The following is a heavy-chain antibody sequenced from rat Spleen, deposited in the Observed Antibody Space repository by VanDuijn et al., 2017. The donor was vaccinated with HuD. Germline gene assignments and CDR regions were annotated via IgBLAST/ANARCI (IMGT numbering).Heavy chain of an antibody. CDR2: ITNTGGST. J-gene: IGHJ4*01. V-gene: IGHV5-31*01. CDR1: AFTFNNYW. D-gene: IGHD1-12*02. Sequence: EVQLVESGGGLVQPGRSLKLSCLASAFTFNNYWMTWIRQAPGKVREWVASITNTGGSTYYPDSVKGRCTISRDNAKSTLYLQMDSLRSEDTATYYCATDGYFDGTYYAVYVMDAWSQGASVTVSS. CDR3: ATDGYFDGTYYAVYVMDA.